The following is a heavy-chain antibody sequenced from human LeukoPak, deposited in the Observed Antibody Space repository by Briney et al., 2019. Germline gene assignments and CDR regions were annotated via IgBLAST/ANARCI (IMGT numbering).Heavy chain of an antibody. CDR1: GYTFTGYY. CDR2: ISGYDGDT. D-gene: IGHD2-2*02. CDR3: ARGGRRSGYTESDY. Sequence: GASVKVSCKASGYTFTGYYIHWVRQAPGQGLEWMGWISGYDGDTTFAQKFQGRVAMSTDTSTTTAYMEVRSLRSDDSAVYFCARGGRRSGYTESDYWGQGTLVTVSS. V-gene: IGHV1-18*04. J-gene: IGHJ4*02.